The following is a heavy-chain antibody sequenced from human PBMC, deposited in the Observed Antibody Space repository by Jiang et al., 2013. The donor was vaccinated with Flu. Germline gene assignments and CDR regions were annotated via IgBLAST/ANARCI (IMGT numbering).Heavy chain of an antibody. D-gene: IGHD3-22*01. J-gene: IGHJ4*02. V-gene: IGHV3-21*01. CDR1: GFTFSSYS. Sequence: RLSCAASGFTFSSYSMNWVRQAPGKGLEWVSSISSSSSYIYYADSVKGRFTISRDNAKNSLYLQMNSLRAEDTAVYYCARDLYDSSGYYYFDYWGQGTLVTVSS. CDR2: ISSSSSYI. CDR3: ARDLYDSSGYYYFDY.